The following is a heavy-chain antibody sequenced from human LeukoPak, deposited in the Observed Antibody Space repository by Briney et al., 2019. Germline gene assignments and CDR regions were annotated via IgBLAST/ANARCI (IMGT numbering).Heavy chain of an antibody. J-gene: IGHJ4*02. CDR3: AKLTRQHCGKDCPYPFDY. CDR2: ISGSGDIT. CDR1: GFTFGNYA. D-gene: IGHD2-21*01. V-gene: IGHV3-23*01. Sequence: GGSLRLSCAASGFTFGNYAMIWIRQSPGKGLEWVSVISGSGDITNDADSVTGRFTISRDNSKNTLYLHMNSLSAEDTAIYCCAKLTRQHCGKDCPYPFDYCGQGTLVTVSS.